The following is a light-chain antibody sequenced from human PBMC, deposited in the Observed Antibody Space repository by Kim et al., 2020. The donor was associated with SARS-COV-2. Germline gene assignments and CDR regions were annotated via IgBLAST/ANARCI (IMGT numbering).Light chain of an antibody. Sequence: QLVLTQPPSVSGTPGQRVTISCAGSRSNLGAGYDVQWYLQLPGTAPKLLISGNFHLPAGVPDRFSGSKSDTSGSLAITGLQAEDEADYYCQAYDNSLNAWVFGGGTQLTVL. CDR2: GNF. V-gene: IGLV1-40*01. CDR1: RSNLGAGYD. J-gene: IGLJ3*02. CDR3: QAYDNSLNAWV.